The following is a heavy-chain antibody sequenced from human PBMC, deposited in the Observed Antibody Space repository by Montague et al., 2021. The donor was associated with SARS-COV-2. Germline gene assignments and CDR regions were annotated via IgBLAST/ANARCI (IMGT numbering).Heavy chain of an antibody. CDR1: GGSISSYY. Sequence: SETLSLTCTVSGGSISSYYWSWIRQPPGKGLEWIGDIYYSGSTNYNPSLKSRVTMSVGTSKNQFSLKPSSVTAADTAVYYCARGFDIWGQGTMVTVSS. CDR2: IYYSGST. CDR3: ARGFDI. J-gene: IGHJ3*02. V-gene: IGHV4-59*01.